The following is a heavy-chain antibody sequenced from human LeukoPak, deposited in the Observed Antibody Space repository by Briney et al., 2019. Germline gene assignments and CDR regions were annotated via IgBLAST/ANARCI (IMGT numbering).Heavy chain of an antibody. Sequence: GGSLRLSCAASGFTFSSYGMSWVRQAPGKGLEWVSVISGSGGSTYYADSVKGRFTISRDNSKNTLFLQMNSLRAEDTAVYHCAKTYSGYSHFDYWGQGTLVTVSS. V-gene: IGHV3-23*01. J-gene: IGHJ4*02. CDR1: GFTFSSYG. D-gene: IGHD5-12*01. CDR2: ISGSGGST. CDR3: AKTYSGYSHFDY.